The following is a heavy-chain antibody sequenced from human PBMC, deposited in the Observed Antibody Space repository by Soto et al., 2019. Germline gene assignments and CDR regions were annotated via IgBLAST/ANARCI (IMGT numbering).Heavy chain of an antibody. D-gene: IGHD2-2*01. CDR2: IIPIFRTS. CDR1: GGTFSSYA. Sequence: QVQLVQSGAEVKKPGSSVKVSCTASGGTFSSYAIIWVRQAPGQGLEWMGGIIPIFRTSNSAQKFQGIVTVTADESTSTADMEPHSLTSEDTAVYYCARLSGEPAAIPFYVGYLDLWGRGTLVTVSS. CDR3: ARLSGEPAAIPFYVGYLDL. J-gene: IGHJ2*01. V-gene: IGHV1-69*01.